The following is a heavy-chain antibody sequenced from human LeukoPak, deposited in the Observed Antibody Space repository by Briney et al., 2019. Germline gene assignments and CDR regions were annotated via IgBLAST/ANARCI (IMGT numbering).Heavy chain of an antibody. J-gene: IGHJ6*03. D-gene: IGHD2-2*01. V-gene: IGHV1-18*01. CDR1: GYTFTSYG. Sequence: ASVKVSCKASGYTFTSYGISWVRQAPGQGLEWMGWISAYHGNTNYAQKLQGRVTMTTDTSTSTAYMELRSLRSDDTAVYYCARWKGSSTSWSSRGSPYYMDVWGKGTTVTVSS. CDR3: ARWKGSSTSWSSRGSPYYMDV. CDR2: ISAYHGNT.